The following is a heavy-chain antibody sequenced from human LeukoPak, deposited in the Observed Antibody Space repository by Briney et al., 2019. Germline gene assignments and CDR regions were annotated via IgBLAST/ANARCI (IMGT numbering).Heavy chain of an antibody. CDR2: INQDGSKK. V-gene: IGHV3-7*01. D-gene: IGHD2-21*02. Sequence: GGSLRLSCVASRFTFSNYWMSWVRQAPGKGLEWVANINQDGSKKVYADSMKGRFTISRDDAKESLYLQLNSLRADDTAVYYCAKWGPHCVGDYCPALDSWGQGTLVTVSS. CDR1: RFTFSNYW. CDR3: AKWGPHCVGDYCPALDS. J-gene: IGHJ4*02.